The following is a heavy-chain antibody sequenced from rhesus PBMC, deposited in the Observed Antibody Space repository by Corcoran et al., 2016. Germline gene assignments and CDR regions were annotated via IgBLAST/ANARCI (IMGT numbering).Heavy chain of an antibody. J-gene: IGHJ4*01. D-gene: IGHD6-13*01. V-gene: IGHV3-22*01. CDR3: AKDRGIAAAFDY. CDR1: GFTFSSYY. Sequence: EVQLVESGGGLVQPGGSLRPSCTGSGFTFSSYYMYWIRQATGKGLQWVSAIYSGGGSTWYTDSGKCRVTRSKENAKNTLYRQMNSLRAEDTAVYYCAKDRGIAAAFDYWGQGVLVTVSS. CDR2: IYSGGGST.